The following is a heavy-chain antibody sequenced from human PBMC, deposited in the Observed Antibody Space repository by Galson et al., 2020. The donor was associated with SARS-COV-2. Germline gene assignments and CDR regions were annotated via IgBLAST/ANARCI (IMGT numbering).Heavy chain of an antibody. D-gene: IGHD5-12*01. CDR2: ILNSGST. J-gene: IGHJ3*02. CDR1: GDSINSSDYY. CDR3: ARAPRVVARTAFDI. V-gene: IGHV4-39*07. Sequence: ASETLSLTCRVSGDSINSSDYYWAWIRQPPGKGLEWIGSILNSGSTYYNPSLKSRVTTSMDTSKNQLSLKVTSVTAADTAVYFCARAPRVVARTAFDIWGQGTVVTVSS.